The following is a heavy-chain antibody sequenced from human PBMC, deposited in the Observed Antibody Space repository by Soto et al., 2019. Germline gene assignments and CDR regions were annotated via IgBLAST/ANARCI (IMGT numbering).Heavy chain of an antibody. Sequence: QVQLVESGGGVAQPGRSLRLSCAASGFTFSKYGMHWVRQAPGKGLEWVAVIWYDGSNKYYADSVKGRFTISRDNSKNTLYLQMNSLRAEDTAVYYCARRNGDPYWYFDLWGRGTLVTVSS. CDR3: ARRNGDPYWYFDL. V-gene: IGHV3-33*01. D-gene: IGHD4-17*01. J-gene: IGHJ2*01. CDR1: GFTFSKYG. CDR2: IWYDGSNK.